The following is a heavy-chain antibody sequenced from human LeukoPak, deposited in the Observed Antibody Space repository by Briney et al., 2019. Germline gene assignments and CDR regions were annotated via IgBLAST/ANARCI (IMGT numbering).Heavy chain of an antibody. CDR2: IYYSGST. J-gene: IGHJ4*02. CDR1: GDSISSYY. Sequence: SETLSLTCTVSGDSISSYYWSWIRQPPGKGLEWIGYIYYSGSTYYNPSLKSRVTISVDTSKNQFSLKLSSVTAADTAVYYCVRVPISYNYGDYVDYWGQGTLVTVSS. V-gene: IGHV4-59*06. CDR3: VRVPISYNYGDYVDY. D-gene: IGHD5-24*01.